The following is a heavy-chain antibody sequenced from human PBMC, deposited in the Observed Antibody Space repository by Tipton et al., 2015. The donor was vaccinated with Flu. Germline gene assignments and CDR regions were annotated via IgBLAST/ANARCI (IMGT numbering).Heavy chain of an antibody. CDR3: ARSRHLQSAYPPSFGY. CDR1: GYTFTDFY. J-gene: IGHJ4*02. CDR2: INPNSGGT. V-gene: IGHV1-2*02. Sequence: QSGAEMKKPGASVKVSCKTSGYTFTDFYMHWVRQAPGQGLEWMGWINPNSGGTNYAQKFQGRVSMTRDTSISTAYMELSRLRSDDTAVYFCARSRHLQSAYPPSFGYWGQGTLVTVSS. D-gene: IGHD5-24*01.